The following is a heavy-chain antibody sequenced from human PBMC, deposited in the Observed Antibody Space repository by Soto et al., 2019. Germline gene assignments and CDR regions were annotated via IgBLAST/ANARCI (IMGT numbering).Heavy chain of an antibody. J-gene: IGHJ6*02. CDR1: GFDFYIYG. V-gene: IGHV3-48*02. CDR2: VSMDSDTI. Sequence: RLACTSSGFDFYIYGINWVSQAPGKGLEWIAYVSMDSDTIHYADSVKGRFTISRDDAENSLYLQMNSLRDEYTATYYCARLYYVYVWGQGTTVTVYS. D-gene: IGHD3-16*01. CDR3: ARLYYVYV.